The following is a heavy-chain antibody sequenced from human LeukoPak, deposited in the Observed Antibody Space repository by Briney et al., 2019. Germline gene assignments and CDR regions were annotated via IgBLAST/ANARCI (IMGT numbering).Heavy chain of an antibody. CDR3: ARDCTSVTCYFGY. J-gene: IGHJ4*02. CDR1: GGSISTYY. CDR2: IHYSGRP. Sequence: PSETLSLTCTVSGGSISTYYWSWIRQPPGKGLEWIGYIHYSGRPNYNPSLKSRVTLSVDTSKNQFSLKLSSVTAADTAVYYCARDCTSVTCYFGYWGQGTLVTVSS. V-gene: IGHV4-59*12. D-gene: IGHD2-8*02.